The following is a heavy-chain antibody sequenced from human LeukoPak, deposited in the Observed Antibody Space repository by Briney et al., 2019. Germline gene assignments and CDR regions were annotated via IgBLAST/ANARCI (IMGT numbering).Heavy chain of an antibody. CDR3: ASMGNTDYDILTGYRYYFDY. V-gene: IGHV3-23*01. D-gene: IGHD3-9*01. J-gene: IGHJ4*02. Sequence: QPGGSLRLSCAASGFTFSSYAMSWVRQAPGKGLEWVSGFSVSDKTTYYADSVKGRFTISRDNAKNSLYLQMNSLRAEDTAVYYCASMGNTDYDILTGYRYYFDYWGQGTLVTVSS. CDR2: FSVSDKTT. CDR1: GFTFSSYA.